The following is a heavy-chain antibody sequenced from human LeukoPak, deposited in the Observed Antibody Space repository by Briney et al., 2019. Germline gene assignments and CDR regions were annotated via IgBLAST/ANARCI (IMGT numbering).Heavy chain of an antibody. CDR1: GFTFSSYS. Sequence: PGGSLRLSCAASGFTFSSYSMNWVRQAPGKGLEWVSYISSSSSTIYYADSVKGRFTISRDNAKNSLYLQMNSLRDEDTAVYYRSRGRGATFWSGYYSALNFDYWGQGTLVTVSS. D-gene: IGHD3-3*01. V-gene: IGHV3-48*02. CDR3: SRGRGATFWSGYYSALNFDY. J-gene: IGHJ4*02. CDR2: ISSSSSTI.